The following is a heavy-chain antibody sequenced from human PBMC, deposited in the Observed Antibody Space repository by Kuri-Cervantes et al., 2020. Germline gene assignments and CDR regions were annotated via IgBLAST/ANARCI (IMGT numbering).Heavy chain of an antibody. V-gene: IGHV1-2*04. D-gene: IGHD5-12*01. Sequence: ASVKVSCKASGYTFTGYYMHWVRQAPGQGLEWMGWINPNSGGTNYAQKFQGWVTMTRDTSISTAYMELSRLRSEDTAVYYCARDGPKSSGGYEHTYYYYGMDVWGQGTTVTVSS. CDR1: GYTFTGYY. J-gene: IGHJ6*02. CDR2: INPNSGGT. CDR3: ARDGPKSSGGYEHTYYYYGMDV.